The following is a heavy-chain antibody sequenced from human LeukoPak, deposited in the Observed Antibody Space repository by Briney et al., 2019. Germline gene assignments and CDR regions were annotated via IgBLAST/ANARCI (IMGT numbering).Heavy chain of an antibody. Sequence: GGSLRLSCAASGFTFGHYAMHWVRQAPGKGLEWVSLVSGDGDGTYYADSVKGRFTISRDISRNSLYLQMDSLRTEDTALYYCAKDRGGYYGSGTSYYFYGMDVWGQGTTVTVSS. CDR2: VSGDGDGT. V-gene: IGHV3-43*02. J-gene: IGHJ6*02. D-gene: IGHD3-10*01. CDR1: GFTFGHYA. CDR3: AKDRGGYYGSGTSYYFYGMDV.